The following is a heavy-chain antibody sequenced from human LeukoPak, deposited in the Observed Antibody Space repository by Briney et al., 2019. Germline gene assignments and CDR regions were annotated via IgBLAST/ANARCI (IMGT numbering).Heavy chain of an antibody. CDR3: ARDRGYCSGGSCYNYYGMDV. V-gene: IGHV3-74*01. CDR1: VFTYSTNW. D-gene: IGHD2-15*01. CDR2: INRDGSST. J-gene: IGHJ6*02. Sequence: GGSLRLSCAASVFTYSTNWMHGVRQPRCKGLAWVSRINRDGSSTSYADSVKGRFTISRDNAKNTLYLQMNSLRAEDTAVYYCARDRGYCSGGSCYNYYGMDVWGQGTTVTVFS.